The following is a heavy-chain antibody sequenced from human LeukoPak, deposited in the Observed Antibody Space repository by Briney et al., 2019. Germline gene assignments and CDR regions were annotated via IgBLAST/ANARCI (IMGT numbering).Heavy chain of an antibody. CDR2: IHYSGST. CDR3: ARRNDFDI. Sequence: SETLSLTCTVSGGSISSFFWSWIRQPPGKGLEWIGYIHYSGSTNYNPSLESRVTISVDTSKNQFSLNLSSVTAADTAVYYCARRNDFDIWGPGTMVPSPQ. V-gene: IGHV4-59*08. J-gene: IGHJ3*02. CDR1: GGSISSFF.